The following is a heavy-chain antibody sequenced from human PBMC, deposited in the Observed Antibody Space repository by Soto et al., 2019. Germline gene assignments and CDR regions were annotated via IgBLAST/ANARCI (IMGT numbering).Heavy chain of an antibody. CDR3: ARDLPNNGGGMDV. J-gene: IGHJ6*02. CDR2: INSDGSSA. Sequence: PGGSLRLSCAASGFTFSSYWMHWVRQAPGKGLVWVSRINSDGSSATYADSVKGRFTVSRDNAKNTLYLQMNSLRAEDTAVYYCARDLPNNGGGMDVWGQGTTVTVSS. D-gene: IGHD1-20*01. V-gene: IGHV3-74*01. CDR1: GFTFSSYW.